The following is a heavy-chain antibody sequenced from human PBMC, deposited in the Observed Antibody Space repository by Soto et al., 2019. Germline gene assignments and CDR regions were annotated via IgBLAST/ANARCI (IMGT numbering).Heavy chain of an antibody. V-gene: IGHV3-23*01. CDR1: GFTFSSYA. D-gene: IGHD3-10*01. CDR2: ISGSGGST. J-gene: IGHJ6*03. Sequence: GGSLRLSCAASGFTFSSYAMSWVRQAPGKGLEWVSAISGSGGSTYYADSVKGRFTISRDNSKNTLYLQMNSLRAEDTAVYYCAKRLYYGSGSYTNYYYYMDVWGKGTTVTVSS. CDR3: AKRLYYGSGSYTNYYYYMDV.